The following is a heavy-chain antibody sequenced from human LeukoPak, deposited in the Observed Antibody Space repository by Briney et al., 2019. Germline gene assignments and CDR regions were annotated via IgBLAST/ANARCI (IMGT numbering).Heavy chain of an antibody. D-gene: IGHD3-10*01. J-gene: IGHJ6*03. CDR2: ISGSGGNT. CDR3: ARFGLLSGRSVYYMAV. CDR1: GFTFSNYG. Sequence: GGSLRLSCAASGFTFSNYGMSWVRQAPGKGLEWVSTISGSGGNTYDADSVKGRFTIFRDDSRNTLYLQMNSLRAEDTAVYYCARFGLLSGRSVYYMAVWGKGTTVTISS. V-gene: IGHV3-23*01.